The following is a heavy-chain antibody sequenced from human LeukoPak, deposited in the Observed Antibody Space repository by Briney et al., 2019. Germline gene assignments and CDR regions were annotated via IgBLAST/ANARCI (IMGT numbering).Heavy chain of an antibody. Sequence: ASVKVSCKASGYTFTGYYMHWVRQAPGQGLEWMGWINPNSGGTNYAQKFQGRVTMTRDTSISTAYMELRSLRSDDTAVYYCARGIRAARPPTHVDYWGQGTLVTVSS. J-gene: IGHJ4*02. V-gene: IGHV1-2*02. CDR2: INPNSGGT. CDR1: GYTFTGYY. D-gene: IGHD6-6*01. CDR3: ARGIRAARPPTHVDY.